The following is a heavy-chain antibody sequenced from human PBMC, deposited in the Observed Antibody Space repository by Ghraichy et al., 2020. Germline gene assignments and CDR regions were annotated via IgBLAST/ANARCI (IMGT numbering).Heavy chain of an antibody. CDR3: AREGSGDTDLDAFDI. D-gene: IGHD7-27*01. CDR1: GGSISSSNW. Sequence: SETLSLTCAVSGGSISSSNWWSWVRQPPGKGLEWIGEIYHSGSTNYNPSLKSRVTISVDKSKNQFSLKLSSVTAADTAVYYCAREGSGDTDLDAFDIWGQGTMVTVSS. J-gene: IGHJ3*02. V-gene: IGHV4-4*02. CDR2: IYHSGST.